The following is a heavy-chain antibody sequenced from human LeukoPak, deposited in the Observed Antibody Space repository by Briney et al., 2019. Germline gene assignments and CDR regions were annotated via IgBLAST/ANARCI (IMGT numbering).Heavy chain of an antibody. CDR1: GGSISSYY. D-gene: IGHD2-2*01. CDR3: ASTTRRSTSGEGSGFDY. Sequence: PWETLSLTCTVSGGSISSYYWSWIRQPPGKGLEWIGYIHYSGSTNYNPSLKSRVTISVDMSKNQFSLKLSSVTAADTAVYYCASTTRRSTSGEGSGFDYWGQGTLVTVSS. J-gene: IGHJ4*02. V-gene: IGHV4-59*12. CDR2: IHYSGST.